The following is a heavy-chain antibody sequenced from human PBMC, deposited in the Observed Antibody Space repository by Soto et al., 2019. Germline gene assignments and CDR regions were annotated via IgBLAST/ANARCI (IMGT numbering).Heavy chain of an antibody. J-gene: IGHJ6*03. D-gene: IGHD5-12*01. CDR3: ARGLFYERAYYYMDV. V-gene: IGHV4-34*01. CDR2: INHSGST. Sequence: SETLSLTCAVYGGSFSGYYWSWIRQPPGKGLEWIGEINHSGSTNYNPSLKSRVTISVDTSKNQFSLKLSSVTAADTAVYYCARGLFYERAYYYMDVWGKGTTVTVSS. CDR1: GGSFSGYY.